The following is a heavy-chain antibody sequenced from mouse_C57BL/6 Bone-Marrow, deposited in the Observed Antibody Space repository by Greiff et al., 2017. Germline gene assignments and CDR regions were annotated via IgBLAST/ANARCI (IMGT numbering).Heavy chain of an antibody. J-gene: IGHJ2*01. Sequence: EVQRVESGGGLVQPGGSLSLSCAASGFTFTDYYMSWVRQPPGKELEWLGFIRNKANGYTTEYSVSVKGRFTISRDNSQSILYLQMNALGAEDSATDCCAKYDEYDVDYWGQGTTLTVSS. V-gene: IGHV7-3*01. CDR3: AKYDEYDVDY. CDR2: IRNKANGYTT. CDR1: GFTFTDYY. D-gene: IGHD2-14*01.